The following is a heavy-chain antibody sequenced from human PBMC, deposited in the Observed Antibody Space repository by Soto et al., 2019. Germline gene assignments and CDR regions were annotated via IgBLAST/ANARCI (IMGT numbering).Heavy chain of an antibody. J-gene: IGHJ6*03. V-gene: IGHV4-59*08. CDR3: ARHLPNYYYYYMDV. CDR1: GGSITNNY. Sequence: QVQLEESGPGLVKASETLSLTCTVSGGSITNNYWSWIRQFPGKGLEWIGYVYSSGSTKHNPSLKSRFTISVDTAKNQFSLKLSSVTAADTAIYYCARHLPNYYYYYMDVWGKGTTVTVSS. CDR2: VYSSGST. D-gene: IGHD2-8*01.